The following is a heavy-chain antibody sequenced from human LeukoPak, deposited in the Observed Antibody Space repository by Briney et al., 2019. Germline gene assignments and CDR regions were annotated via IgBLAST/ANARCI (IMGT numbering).Heavy chain of an antibody. V-gene: IGHV3-7*01. D-gene: IGHD6-13*01. CDR2: IKQDGSEK. CDR3: ARGRWAPFDC. Sequence: GGSLRLSCAASGFTFSSYWMSWVRQAPGKGLEWVANIKQDGSEKNYVASVKDRFTISRDNAKNSLYLQMNSLRAEDTALYYCARGRWAPFDCWGQGTLVTVSS. CDR1: GFTFSSYW. J-gene: IGHJ4*02.